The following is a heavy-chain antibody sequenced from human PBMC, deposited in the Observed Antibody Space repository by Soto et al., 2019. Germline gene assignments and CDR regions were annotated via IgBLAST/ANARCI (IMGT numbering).Heavy chain of an antibody. CDR3: ARDIFLMVYAINYYGMDV. Sequence: ASVKVSCKASGYTFTSYGISWVRQAPGQGLEWMGWISAYNGNTNYAQKLQGRVTMTTDTSTSTAYMELRSLRSDDTAVYYCARDIFLMVYAINYYGMDVWGQGTTVTVSS. CDR1: GYTFTSYG. D-gene: IGHD2-8*01. CDR2: ISAYNGNT. J-gene: IGHJ6*02. V-gene: IGHV1-18*01.